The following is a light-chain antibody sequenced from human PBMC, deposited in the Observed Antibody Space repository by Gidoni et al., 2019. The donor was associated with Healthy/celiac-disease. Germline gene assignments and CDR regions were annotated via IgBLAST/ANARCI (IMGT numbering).Light chain of an antibody. CDR3: SSYTSSSTPVV. CDR1: SSDVGGYNY. J-gene: IGLJ2*01. V-gene: IGLV2-14*01. CDR2: EVS. Sequence: QSALTQPASVSGSPGQSITISCTGTSSDVGGYNYVSWYQQHPGKDPKIMIYEVSNRPSGVSNRFSGSKSGNTASLTISGLQAEDEADYYCSSYTSSSTPVVFGGGTKLTVL.